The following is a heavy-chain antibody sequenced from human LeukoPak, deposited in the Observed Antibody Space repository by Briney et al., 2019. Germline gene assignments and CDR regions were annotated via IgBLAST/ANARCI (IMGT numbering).Heavy chain of an antibody. V-gene: IGHV3-53*01. CDR2: IYSGGST. D-gene: IGHD3-22*01. CDR1: GFTVSSNY. CDR3: ARAGTYDSSGYEESFDAFDI. J-gene: IGHJ3*02. Sequence: GGSLRLSCAASGFTVSSNYMSWVRQAPGKGLEWVSVIYSGGSTYYADSVKGRFTISRDNSKNTPYLQMNSLRAGDTAVYYCARAGTYDSSGYEESFDAFDIWGQGTMVTVSS.